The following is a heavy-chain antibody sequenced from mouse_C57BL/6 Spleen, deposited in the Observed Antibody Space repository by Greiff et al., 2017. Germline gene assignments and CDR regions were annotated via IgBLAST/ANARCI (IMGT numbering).Heavy chain of an antibody. Sequence: QVHVKQPGAELVKPGASVTLSCKASGYTFTSYWMHWVKQRPGQGLEWIGMIHPNSGSTNYNEKFKSKATLTVDKSSSTAYMQLSSLTSEDSAVYYCARDGYYWYFDVWGTGTTVTVSS. V-gene: IGHV1-64*01. D-gene: IGHD2-3*01. CDR2: IHPNSGST. J-gene: IGHJ1*03. CDR3: ARDGYYWYFDV. CDR1: GYTFTSYW.